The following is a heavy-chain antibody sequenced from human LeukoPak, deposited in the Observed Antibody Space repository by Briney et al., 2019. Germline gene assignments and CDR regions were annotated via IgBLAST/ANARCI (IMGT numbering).Heavy chain of an antibody. CDR2: IIPIFGTA. D-gene: IGHD3-22*01. CDR3: ARGYDSSGYYPNWYFDL. CDR1: GGTFRTYA. J-gene: IGHJ2*01. Sequence: SVKVSCKASGGTFRTYAVSWVRQAPGQGLEWMGGIIPIFGTANYAQKFQGRVTITADKSTSTAYMELSSLRSEDTAVYYCARGYDSSGYYPNWYFDLWGRGTLVTVSS. V-gene: IGHV1-69*06.